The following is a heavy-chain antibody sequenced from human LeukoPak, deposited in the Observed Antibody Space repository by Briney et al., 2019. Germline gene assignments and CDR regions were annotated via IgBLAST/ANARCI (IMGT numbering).Heavy chain of an antibody. D-gene: IGHD3-10*01. CDR3: ARDRARAKTPPVISYYYGSGSYSYNRFDP. CDR2: ISAYNGNT. J-gene: IGHJ5*02. Sequence: PMASVKVSCKASGYTFTSYGISWVRQAPGQGLEWMGWISAYNGNTNYAQKLQGRVTMTTDTSTSTAYMELRSLRSDDTAVYYCARDRARAKTPPVISYYYGSGSYSYNRFDPWGQGTLVTVSS. V-gene: IGHV1-18*01. CDR1: GYTFTSYG.